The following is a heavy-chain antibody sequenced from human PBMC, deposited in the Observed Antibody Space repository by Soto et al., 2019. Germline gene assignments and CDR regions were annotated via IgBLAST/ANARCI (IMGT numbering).Heavy chain of an antibody. Sequence: EVQLLESGGGLVQPGGSLRLSCAASGFTFSSYAMSWVRQAPGKGLEWVSAISGSGGSTYYADSVKGRFTISRDNSKNKLYLQMNSLRAEDTAVYYCAKYHDFWSGHYYFDYWGQGTLVTVSS. CDR2: ISGSGGST. D-gene: IGHD3-3*01. V-gene: IGHV3-23*01. J-gene: IGHJ4*02. CDR1: GFTFSSYA. CDR3: AKYHDFWSGHYYFDY.